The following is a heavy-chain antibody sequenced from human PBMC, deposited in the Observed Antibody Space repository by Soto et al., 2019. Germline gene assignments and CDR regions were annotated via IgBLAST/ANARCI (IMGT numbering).Heavy chain of an antibody. J-gene: IGHJ6*02. CDR1: GFTFSSYS. Sequence: PGGSLRLSCAASGFTFSSYSMNWVRQAPGKGLEWVSSISSSSSYIYYADSVKGRFTISRDNAKNSLYLQMNSLRAEDTAVYYCARRLGGYGYYYYGMDVWGQGTTVTVSS. CDR3: ARRLGGYGYYYYGMDV. V-gene: IGHV3-21*01. CDR2: ISSSSSYI. D-gene: IGHD5-12*01.